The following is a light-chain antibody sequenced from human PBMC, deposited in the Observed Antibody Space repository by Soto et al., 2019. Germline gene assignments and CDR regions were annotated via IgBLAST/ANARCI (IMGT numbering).Light chain of an antibody. CDR2: DAS. CDR3: QHYNLYWT. J-gene: IGKJ1*01. V-gene: IGKV1-5*01. Sequence: DIQMTQSPSTLSASIGDRVTITCRASQSINNWLAWYQQKPGKAPKLLIYDASSLESGVPSRFSGSGSGTEFTLTISSLQPDDLATYYCQHYNLYWTFGQGTQVDIK. CDR1: QSINNW.